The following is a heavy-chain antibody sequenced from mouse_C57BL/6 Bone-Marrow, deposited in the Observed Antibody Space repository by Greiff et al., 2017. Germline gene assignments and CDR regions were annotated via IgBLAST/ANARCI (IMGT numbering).Heavy chain of an antibody. J-gene: IGHJ4*01. CDR3: ARRTTVVARYAMDY. D-gene: IGHD1-1*01. V-gene: IGHV1-61*01. CDR1: GYTFTSYW. CDR2: IYPSDSET. Sequence: QVQLQQPGAELVRPGSSVKLSCKASGYTFTSYWMDWVKQRPGQGLEWIGNIYPSDSETHYNQQFKDKATLTVDKSSSTAYMQLSSLTSEDSAVYYCARRTTVVARYAMDYWGQGTSVTVSS.